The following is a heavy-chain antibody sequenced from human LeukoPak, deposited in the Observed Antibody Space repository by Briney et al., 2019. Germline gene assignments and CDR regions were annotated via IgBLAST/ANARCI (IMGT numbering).Heavy chain of an antibody. D-gene: IGHD3-9*01. CDR2: ISYDGSHT. CDR1: GPTFRRFG. CDR3: VKARGLYFYYYAMDV. V-gene: IGHV3-30*18. Sequence: GGSLRLSCAASGPTFRRFGKHLGRQAPGKGLEWVALISYDGSHTHYADSVKGRLTISRDNSKTKVYLEMNSLRPEDTAVYYCVKARGLYFYYYAMDVWGQGTTVTVSS. J-gene: IGHJ6*02.